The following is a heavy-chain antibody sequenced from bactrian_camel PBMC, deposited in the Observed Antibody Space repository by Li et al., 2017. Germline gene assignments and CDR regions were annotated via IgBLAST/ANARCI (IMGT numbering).Heavy chain of an antibody. CDR1: GFIFTDYA. D-gene: IGHD5*01. CDR3: GVGSDFAA. Sequence: HVQLVESGGGLVQPGGSLRLSCLVSGFIFTDYAMSWARQVPGKGLEWVSSIDSTGKSTYYANSVKGRFTIARDNAKNTLYLNMDSLKTEDTAKYLCGVGSDFAAWGQGTQVTVS. J-gene: IGHJ6*01. V-gene: IGHV3S9*01. CDR2: IDSTGKST.